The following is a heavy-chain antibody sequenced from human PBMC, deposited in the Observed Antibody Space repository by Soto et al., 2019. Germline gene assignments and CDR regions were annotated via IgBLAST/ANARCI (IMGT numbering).Heavy chain of an antibody. CDR3: AKDSTSGTTGVLKWFDP. Sequence: GGSLRLSCAASGFTFSSYWMHWVRQAPGKGLVWVSRINSDGSSTSYADSVKGRFTISRDNAKNTLYLQMNSLRAEDTAVYYCAKDSTSGTTGVLKWFDPWGQGTLVTVSS. CDR2: INSDGSST. CDR1: GFTFSSYW. J-gene: IGHJ5*02. D-gene: IGHD1-7*01. V-gene: IGHV3-74*01.